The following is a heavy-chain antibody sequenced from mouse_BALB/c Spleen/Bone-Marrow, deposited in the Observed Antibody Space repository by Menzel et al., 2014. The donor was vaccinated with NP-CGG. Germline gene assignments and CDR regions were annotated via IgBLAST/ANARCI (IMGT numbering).Heavy chain of an antibody. V-gene: IGHV1-4*01. Sequence: QVQLQQSGAELARPGASVKMSCKVSGYTFTNYTMQWIRQRPGQGLEWIGYIVPSSDYTNYNQNFKDKATLTADKSSSTAYMQLNSLTSEDLAVYYCAREARTGAWFAYWGQGTLVTVSA. J-gene: IGHJ3*01. D-gene: IGHD4-1*01. CDR1: GYTFTNYT. CDR3: AREARTGAWFAY. CDR2: IVPSSDYT.